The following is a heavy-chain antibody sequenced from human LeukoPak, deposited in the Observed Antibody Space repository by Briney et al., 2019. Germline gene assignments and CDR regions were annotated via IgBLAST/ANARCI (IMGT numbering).Heavy chain of an antibody. CDR1: GFTFSSYS. D-gene: IGHD3-9*01. J-gene: IGHJ4*02. V-gene: IGHV3-21*01. Sequence: GGSLRLSCAASGFTFSSYSMNWVRQAPGKGLEWVSSISSSSSYIYYADSVKGRFTISRDNAKNSLYLQMNSLRAEDTAVYYCARSNYDILTGYYPFDYWGQGTLVTVSS. CDR3: ARSNYDILTGYYPFDY. CDR2: ISSSSSYI.